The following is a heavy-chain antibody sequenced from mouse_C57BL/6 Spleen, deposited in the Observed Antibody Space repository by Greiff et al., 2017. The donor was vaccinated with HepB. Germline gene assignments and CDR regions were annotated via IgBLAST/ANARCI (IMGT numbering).Heavy chain of an antibody. Sequence: VQGVESGPELVKPGASVKISCKASGYAFSSSWMNWVKQRPGKGLEWIGRIYPGDGDTNYNGKFKGKATLTADKSSSTAYMQLSSLTSEDSAVYFCARSYDYVYYYAMDYWGQGTSVTVSS. CDR2: IYPGDGDT. J-gene: IGHJ4*01. V-gene: IGHV1-82*01. D-gene: IGHD2-4*01. CDR1: GYAFSSSW. CDR3: ARSYDYVYYYAMDY.